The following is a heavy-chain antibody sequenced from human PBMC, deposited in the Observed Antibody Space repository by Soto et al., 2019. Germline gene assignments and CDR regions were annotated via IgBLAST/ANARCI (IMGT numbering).Heavy chain of an antibody. CDR2: IYYSGST. CDR1: GGSISSGGYY. CDR3: ARAQNQWELPLRY. D-gene: IGHD1-26*01. Sequence: SETLSLTCTVSGGSISSGGYYWSWIRQHPGKGLEWIGYIYYSGSTYYNPSLKSRVTISVDTSKNQFSLKLSSVTAADTAVYYCARAQNQWELPLRYWGQGTLVTVSS. J-gene: IGHJ4*02. V-gene: IGHV4-31*03.